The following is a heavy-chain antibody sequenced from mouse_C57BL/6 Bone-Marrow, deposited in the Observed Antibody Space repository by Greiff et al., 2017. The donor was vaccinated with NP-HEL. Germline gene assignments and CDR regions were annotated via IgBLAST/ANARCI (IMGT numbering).Heavy chain of an antibody. V-gene: IGHV5-12*01. CDR3: ARPRDRYGNYYAMDY. CDR1: GFTFSDYY. J-gene: IGHJ4*01. D-gene: IGHD2-14*01. CDR2: ISNGGGST. Sequence: EVMLVESGGGLVQPGGSLKLSCAASGFTFSDYYMYWVRQTPEKRLEWVAYISNGGGSTYYQDTVKGRFTISRDNAKNTLYLQMSRLKSEDTAMYYCARPRDRYGNYYAMDYWGQGTSVTGSS.